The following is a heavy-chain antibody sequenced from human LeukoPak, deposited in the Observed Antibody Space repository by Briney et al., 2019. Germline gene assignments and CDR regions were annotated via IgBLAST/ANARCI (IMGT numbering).Heavy chain of an antibody. V-gene: IGHV4-34*01. CDR2: INHSGST. J-gene: IGHJ3*02. CDR1: GGSFSGYY. Sequence: SETLSLTCAVYGGSFSGYYWSWIRQPPGKGLEWIGEINHSGSTNYHPSLKSRVTISVDTSKNQFSLKLSSVTAADTAVYYCARRQRGYSYCYGSGAFDIWGQGTMVTVSS. D-gene: IGHD5-18*01. CDR3: ARRQRGYSYCYGSGAFDI.